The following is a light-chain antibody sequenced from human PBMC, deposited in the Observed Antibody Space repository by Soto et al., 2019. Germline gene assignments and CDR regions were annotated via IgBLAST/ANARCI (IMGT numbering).Light chain of an antibody. CDR1: SSEVGGYNY. J-gene: IGLJ1*01. Sequence: QSVLTQPASVSGSPGQSISISCTGTSSEVGGYNYVSWYQHQPGKAPKLVIFDVSGRSSGISNRFSGSKSGNTASLTISGLRSEDEADYYCISYTDFNLYVSGTGTKVPVL. CDR3: ISYTDFNLYV. V-gene: IGLV2-14*03. CDR2: DVS.